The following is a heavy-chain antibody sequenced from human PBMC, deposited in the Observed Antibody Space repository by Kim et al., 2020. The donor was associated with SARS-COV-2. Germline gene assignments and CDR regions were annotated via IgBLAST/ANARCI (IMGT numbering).Heavy chain of an antibody. Sequence: GGSLRLSCAASGFTFSSYAMHWVRQAPGKGLEWVAVISYDGSNKYYADSVKGRFTISRDNSKNTLYLQMNSLRAEDTAVYYCARDWARYSSGWYYFDYWGQGTLVTVSS. J-gene: IGHJ4*02. CDR2: ISYDGSNK. CDR3: ARDWARYSSGWYYFDY. CDR1: GFTFSSYA. D-gene: IGHD6-19*01. V-gene: IGHV3-30*04.